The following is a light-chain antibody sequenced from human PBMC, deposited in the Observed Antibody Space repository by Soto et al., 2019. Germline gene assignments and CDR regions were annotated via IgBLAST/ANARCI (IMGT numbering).Light chain of an antibody. CDR2: WAS. Sequence: DIVMTQSPDSLAVSLGERATINCKSSQSILYNSNNKNYLTWYQQKPGQSPKLLIYWASTRESGVPDRFSGSGSGTDFTLTISSLQAEDVAVYYCQQYYSSPTFGQGTKVEIK. V-gene: IGKV4-1*01. CDR3: QQYYSSPT. J-gene: IGKJ1*01. CDR1: QSILYNSNNKNY.